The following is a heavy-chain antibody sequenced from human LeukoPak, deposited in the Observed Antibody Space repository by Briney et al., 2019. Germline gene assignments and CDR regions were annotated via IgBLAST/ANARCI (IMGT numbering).Heavy chain of an antibody. CDR2: IKPNSGGT. CDR3: ARDRYYGSGSYYWDFDY. V-gene: IGHV1-2*02. D-gene: IGHD3-10*01. J-gene: IGHJ4*02. Sequence: ASVKVSCKASGYTFIGYYMHWVRQAPGQGLEWMSCIKPNSGGTNYAQKFQGRVTMTRDTSISTAYMELSRLRSDDTAVYYCARDRYYGSGSYYWDFDYWGQGTLVTVSS. CDR1: GYTFIGYY.